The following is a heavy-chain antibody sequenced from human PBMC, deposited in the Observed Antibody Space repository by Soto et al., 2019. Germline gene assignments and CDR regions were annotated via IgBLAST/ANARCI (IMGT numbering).Heavy chain of an antibody. CDR3: AKDLRGNYPYYFDY. J-gene: IGHJ4*02. CDR1: GFTFSNYG. V-gene: IGHV3-30*18. Sequence: QVHLVESGGGVVQPGRSLRLSCAASGFTFSNYGMHWVRQAPGKGLEWVAVISYDGSNKYYADSVKGRFTISRDNSKNTLYLQMYSLRAEDTAVYYCAKDLRGNYPYYFDYWGQGTLVTVSS. CDR2: ISYDGSNK. D-gene: IGHD1-26*01.